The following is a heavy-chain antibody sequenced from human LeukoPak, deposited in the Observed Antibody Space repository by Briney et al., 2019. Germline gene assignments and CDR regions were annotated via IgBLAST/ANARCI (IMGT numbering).Heavy chain of an antibody. CDR3: ARHRDTAMFDY. Sequence: PSEALSLTYAVSGYSISSGYYWGWIRQPPGKGLEWIGSIYHSGSTYYNPSLKSRVTISVDTSKNQFSLKLSSVTAADTAVYYCARHRDTAMFDYWGQGTLVTVSS. V-gene: IGHV4-38-2*01. CDR2: IYHSGST. J-gene: IGHJ4*02. CDR1: GYSISSGYY. D-gene: IGHD5-18*01.